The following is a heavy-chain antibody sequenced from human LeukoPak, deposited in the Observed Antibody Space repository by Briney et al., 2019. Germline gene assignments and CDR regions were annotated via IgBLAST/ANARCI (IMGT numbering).Heavy chain of an antibody. J-gene: IGHJ1*01. Sequence: PGGSLRLSCAASGFTFSSYGMHWVRQAPGKGLEWVAVIWYDGSNKYYADSVKGRFTISRDNSKNTLYLQMNSLRAEDTAVYYCGRDGERYYYGSGSPFQHWGQGTLVTVSS. V-gene: IGHV3-33*01. CDR1: GFTFSSYG. CDR3: GRDGERYYYGSGSPFQH. CDR2: IWYDGSNK. D-gene: IGHD3-10*01.